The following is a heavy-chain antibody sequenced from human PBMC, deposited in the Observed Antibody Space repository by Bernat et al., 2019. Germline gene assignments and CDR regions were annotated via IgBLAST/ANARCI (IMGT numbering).Heavy chain of an antibody. CDR3: ARLYSRSSPFDY. V-gene: IGHV3-21*01. CDR2: ISSSSTYI. J-gene: IGHJ4*02. D-gene: IGHD6-6*01. CDR1: GFIFSTYS. Sequence: EVQLVESGGNLVKPGGSLRLSCAASGFIFSTYSMNWVRQAPGKGLEWVSSISSSSTYIYYADSVKGRFTISRDNAKNSLYLQMNSLRAEDTAVYYCARLYSRSSPFDYWGPGTLVTVSS.